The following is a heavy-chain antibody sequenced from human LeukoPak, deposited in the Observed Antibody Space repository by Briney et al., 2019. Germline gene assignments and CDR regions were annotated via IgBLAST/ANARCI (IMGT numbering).Heavy chain of an antibody. D-gene: IGHD6-19*01. CDR3: AREQWLPTEYFQH. CDR2: IYYSGST. CDR1: GGSISSYY. Sequence: PSETLSLTCTVSGGSISSYYWSWIRQPPGKGLEWIGYIYYSGSTNYNPSLKSRVTISVDTSKNQFSLKLSSVTAADTAVYYCAREQWLPTEYFQHWGQGTLVTVSS. V-gene: IGHV4-59*01. J-gene: IGHJ1*01.